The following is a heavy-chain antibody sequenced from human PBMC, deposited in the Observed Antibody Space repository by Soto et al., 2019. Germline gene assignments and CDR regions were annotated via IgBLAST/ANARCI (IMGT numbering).Heavy chain of an antibody. CDR2: IVPMFGTS. CDR1: GGTSTRYA. V-gene: IGHV1-69*06. Sequence: QERLVQSGAEVRKPGSSVKVSCKVTGGTSTRYAINWVRQAPGQGLEWMGGIVPMFGTSKYAQKFQGRVTITEDTSTNIAYMELRSLRSEDTAVYYCNRGTEDDVWSGYLWGQGTLVSVAS. CDR3: NRGTEDDVWSGYL. J-gene: IGHJ4*02. D-gene: IGHD3-3*01.